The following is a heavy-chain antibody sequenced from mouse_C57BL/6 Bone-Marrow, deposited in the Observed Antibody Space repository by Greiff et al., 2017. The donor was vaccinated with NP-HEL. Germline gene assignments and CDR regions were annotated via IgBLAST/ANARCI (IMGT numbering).Heavy chain of an antibody. V-gene: IGHV1-69*01. CDR1: GYTFTSYW. J-gene: IGHJ3*01. Sequence: VQLVESGAELVMPGASVKLSCKASGYTFTSYWMHWVKQRPGQGLEWIGEIDPSDSYTNYNQKFKGKSTLTVDKSSSTAYMQLSSLTSEDSAVYYCARTAYWGQGTLVTVSA. CDR3: ARTAY. CDR2: IDPSDSYT.